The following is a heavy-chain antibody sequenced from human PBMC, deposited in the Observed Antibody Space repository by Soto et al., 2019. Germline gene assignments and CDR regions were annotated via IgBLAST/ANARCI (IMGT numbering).Heavy chain of an antibody. CDR1: GFTFGTYA. Sequence: TGGSLRLSCAASGFTFGTYAMSWVRQAPGKGLEWVSGLSVSLGNTHYADSVKGRFAISRDNSKNTLYLQMNSLRVEDTAVYYCAKPTDTPVVIAGRFDSSGQGTQVTVSS. V-gene: IGHV3-23*01. CDR2: LSVSLGNT. J-gene: IGHJ4*02. D-gene: IGHD2-15*01. CDR3: AKPTDTPVVIAGRFDS.